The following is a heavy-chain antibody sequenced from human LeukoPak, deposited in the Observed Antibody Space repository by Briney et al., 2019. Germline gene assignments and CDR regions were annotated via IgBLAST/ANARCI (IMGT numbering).Heavy chain of an antibody. V-gene: IGHV3-23*01. J-gene: IGHJ4*02. CDR1: GFIFSSYG. Sequence: PGGSLRLSCVASGFIFSSYGMSWVRQAPGKGLEWVSAISGSGSGTAYADSVKGRFTISRDNSKNTLYLHINSLRADGTAVYYCAKRPQSSGYYYADYWGQGTLVTVSS. D-gene: IGHD3-22*01. CDR2: ISGSGSGT. CDR3: AKRPQSSGYYYADY.